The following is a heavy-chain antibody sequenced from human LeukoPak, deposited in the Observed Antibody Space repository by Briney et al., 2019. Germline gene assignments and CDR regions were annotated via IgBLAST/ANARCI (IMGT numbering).Heavy chain of an antibody. V-gene: IGHV3-43*02. J-gene: IGHJ4*02. CDR3: AKESGRFDY. CDR2: ISGDGVST. Sequence: GGSLRLSCVASGLPIADFAMHWVRQAPGKGLEWVSLISGDGVSTFYTDPVRGRFSISRDNTKNSLYLEMNSLRTEDTAMYYCAKESGRFDYWGQGTLVAVSS. CDR1: GLPIADFA.